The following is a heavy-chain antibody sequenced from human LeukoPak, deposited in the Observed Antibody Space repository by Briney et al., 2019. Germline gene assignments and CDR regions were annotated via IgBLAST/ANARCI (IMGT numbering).Heavy chain of an antibody. J-gene: IGHJ3*02. V-gene: IGHV4-34*01. CDR2: INHSGST. CDR1: GGSFSGYY. CDR3: ARMTTSAFDI. D-gene: IGHD4-11*01. Sequence: SETLSLTCAVDGGSFSGYYWSWIRQPPGKGMEWIGEINHSGSTNYNPSLKSRATISVDTSKTQFSLKLSSVTAADTAVYYCARMTTSAFDIWGQGTMVTVSS.